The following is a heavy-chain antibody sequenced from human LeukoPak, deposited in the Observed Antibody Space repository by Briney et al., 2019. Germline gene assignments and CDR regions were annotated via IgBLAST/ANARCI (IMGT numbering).Heavy chain of an antibody. CDR1: GFTFSSCA. Sequence: PSGGSLRLSCAASGFTFSSCAIHWVRQAPGKGLEWVAVISNDGSNKYFADSVKGRFTISRDNSKNTLYLQMNSLRAEDTAVYYCARVYSSGWSLPFDYWGQGTLVTVSS. CDR2: ISNDGSNK. D-gene: IGHD6-19*01. V-gene: IGHV3-30-3*01. CDR3: ARVYSSGWSLPFDY. J-gene: IGHJ4*02.